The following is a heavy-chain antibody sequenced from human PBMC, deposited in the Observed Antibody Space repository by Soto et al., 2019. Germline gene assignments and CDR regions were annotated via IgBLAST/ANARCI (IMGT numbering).Heavy chain of an antibody. CDR3: AGGTGWFIVD. V-gene: IGHV3-7*02. J-gene: IGHJ4*02. CDR2: IKQDGTEK. Sequence: EVQLVESGGGLVQPGGSLRLSCAASGFTFSSYWMNWVRQAPGKGLEWVANIKQDGTEKYYVDSVKDRFTISRDNAKSPLDSQLDSLRGDDTAVYYCAGGTGWFIVDWGQGTLVTVSS. D-gene: IGHD6-19*01. CDR1: GFTFSSYW.